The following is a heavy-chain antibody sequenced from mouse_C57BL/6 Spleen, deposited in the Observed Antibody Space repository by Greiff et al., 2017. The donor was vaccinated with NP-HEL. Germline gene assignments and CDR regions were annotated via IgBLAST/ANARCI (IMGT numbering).Heavy chain of an antibody. J-gene: IGHJ3*01. CDR2: ISGGGGNT. CDR1: GFTFSSYT. CDR3: ARPLYDGSWFAY. D-gene: IGHD2-3*01. Sequence: EVQGVESGGGLVKPGGSLKLSCAASGFTFSSYTMSWVRQTPEKRLEWVATISGGGGNTYYPDSVKGRFTISRDNAKNTLYLQMSSLRSEDTALYYCARPLYDGSWFAYWGQGTLVTVSA. V-gene: IGHV5-9*01.